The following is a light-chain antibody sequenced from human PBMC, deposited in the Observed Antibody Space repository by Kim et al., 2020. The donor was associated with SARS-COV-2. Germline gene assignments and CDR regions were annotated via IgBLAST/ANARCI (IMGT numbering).Light chain of an antibody. CDR2: DVS. CDR3: QQYDSYLS. CDR1: QSSSSL. Sequence: SASVGDRVPITFRASQSSSSLLAWYQQKPEKAPKLLNYDVSSVESGLPSRFSGSGSGTEFTLTSSSLQPDDFATYYCQQYDSYLSFGGGTKVDIK. J-gene: IGKJ4*01. V-gene: IGKV1-5*01.